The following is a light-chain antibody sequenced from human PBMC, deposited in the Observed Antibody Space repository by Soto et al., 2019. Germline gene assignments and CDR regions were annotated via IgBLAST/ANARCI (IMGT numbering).Light chain of an antibody. V-gene: IGKV1-39*01. CDR2: AAS. Sequence: MQMTQAPSSLSASVGERVTITGRAIQSISSYLNGYQQKPVTAPKLMIYAASSLQSGVLSWFSGSGYGTDFTLTISRLQTEDFANYYCQQSYSTPITFGQGTRLEIK. J-gene: IGKJ5*01. CDR3: QQSYSTPIT. CDR1: QSISSY.